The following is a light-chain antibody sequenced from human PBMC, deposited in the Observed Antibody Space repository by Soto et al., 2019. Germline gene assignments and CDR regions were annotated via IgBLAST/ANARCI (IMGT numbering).Light chain of an antibody. J-gene: IGKJ2*01. CDR2: GAS. CDR1: QSVNSNY. Sequence: EILLTQSPGTLSLSPGETAILSCRASQSVNSNYLALYQQKHGQAPRLLIYGASSRATGVPNRFSGSGSGTDFTLTIGSLEPEDFSVYYCHQYGLLPRHPFGQGTKLEIK. CDR3: HQYGLLPRHP. V-gene: IGKV3-20*01.